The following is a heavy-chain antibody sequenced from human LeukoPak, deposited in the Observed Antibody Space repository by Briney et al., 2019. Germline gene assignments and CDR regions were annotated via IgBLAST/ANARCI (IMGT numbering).Heavy chain of an antibody. CDR2: INPSGGST. D-gene: IGHD7-27*01. Sequence: GASVKVSCKASGYTFTSYYMHWVRQAPGQGLEWMGIINPSGGSTSYAQKFQGRVTMTRDTSTSTVYMELSSLRSEDTAVYYCARAKVEVTGDPPYYYYMDVWGKGTTVTVSS. J-gene: IGHJ6*03. V-gene: IGHV1-46*01. CDR1: GYTFTSYY. CDR3: ARAKVEVTGDPPYYYYMDV.